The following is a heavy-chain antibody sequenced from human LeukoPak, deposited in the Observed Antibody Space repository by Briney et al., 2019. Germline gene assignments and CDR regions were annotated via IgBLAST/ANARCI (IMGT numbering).Heavy chain of an antibody. D-gene: IGHD2-2*01. V-gene: IGHV1-18*01. CDR1: GYTFTSYG. J-gene: IGHJ5*02. CDR3: ARDPKIVVPAAEVWFDP. CDR2: ISAYNGNT. Sequence: ASVKVSCKASGYTFTSYGISWVRQAPGQGLEWMGWISAYNGNTNYAQKLQCRVTMTTDTSTSTAYMELRSLRSDDTAVYYCARDPKIVVPAAEVWFDPWGQGTLVTVSS.